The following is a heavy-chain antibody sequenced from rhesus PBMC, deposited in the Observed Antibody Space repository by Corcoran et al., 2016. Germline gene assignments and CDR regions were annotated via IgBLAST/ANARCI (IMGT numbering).Heavy chain of an antibody. Sequence: QVQLQESGPGLVKPSEPLSLTCAVSGISITTNYWTWIRQSPGTGLEWMGYVSGSSGSTSYNPSLNSRVTISKDTSENQFYLRLNSMTAADTAVYYCARDAVSLDVWGRGLLVTVSS. V-gene: IGHV4-147*01. J-gene: IGHJ5-2*02. CDR1: GISITTNY. CDR3: ARDAVSLDV. CDR2: VSGSSGST.